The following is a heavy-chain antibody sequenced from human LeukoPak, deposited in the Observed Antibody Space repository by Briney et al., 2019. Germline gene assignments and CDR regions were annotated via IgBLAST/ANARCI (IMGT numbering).Heavy chain of an antibody. CDR3: AKYCSGATCSGY. CDR1: GFTFSSYS. J-gene: IGHJ4*02. V-gene: IGHV3-23*01. D-gene: IGHD2-15*01. Sequence: HPGASLRLSCAASGFTFSSYSMCWVRQAPGKGPEWVPGIKESGDITYYADSVKGRFTISRDNSKNTLYLQMNSLRAEDTAKYYCAKYCSGATCSGYWGQGTLVTVSS. CDR2: IKESGDIT.